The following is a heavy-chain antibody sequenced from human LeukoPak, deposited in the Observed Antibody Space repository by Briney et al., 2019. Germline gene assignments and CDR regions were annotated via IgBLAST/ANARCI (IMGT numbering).Heavy chain of an antibody. V-gene: IGHV3-23*01. D-gene: IGHD4-17*01. CDR1: GFIFGAYG. CDR2: ITGSTRST. CDR3: AKEIWPTVTTPGHTHFDY. J-gene: IGHJ4*02. Sequence: GGSLRLSCAASGFIFGAYGMSWVRQAPGKGLEWVSSITGSTRSTYYAESVKGRFTISRDNSKNTLCLQMNSLRAEDTAVYYCAKEIWPTVTTPGHTHFDYWGQGTLVTVSS.